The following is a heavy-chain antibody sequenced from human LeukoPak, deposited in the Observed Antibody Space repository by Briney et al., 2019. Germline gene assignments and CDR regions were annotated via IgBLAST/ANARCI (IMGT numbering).Heavy chain of an antibody. CDR2: INHSGST. J-gene: IGHJ4*02. CDR3: ASLAHDYVWGSYPY. V-gene: IGHV4-34*01. CDR1: GGSFGGYY. Sequence: SETLSLTCAVYGGSFGGYYWSWIRQPPGKGLEWIGEINHSGSTNYNPSLKSRVTISVDTSKNQFSLKLSSVTAADTAVYYCASLAHDYVWGSYPYWGQGTLVTVSS. D-gene: IGHD3-16*02.